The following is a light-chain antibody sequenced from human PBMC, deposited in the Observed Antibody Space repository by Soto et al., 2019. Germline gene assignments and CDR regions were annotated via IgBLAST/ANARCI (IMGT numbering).Light chain of an antibody. CDR1: SSDVGAYNY. CDR3: SSYTTSYTYV. J-gene: IGLJ1*01. V-gene: IGLV2-14*01. CDR2: GVS. Sequence: QSALTQPASVSGSPGQSITISCTGTSSDVGAYNYVSWYQQHPGKAPKLMIHGVSNRPSGVSNRFSGSKSDYTASLTISGLQAEDEGDYYCSSYTTSYTYVFGTGTKVTVL.